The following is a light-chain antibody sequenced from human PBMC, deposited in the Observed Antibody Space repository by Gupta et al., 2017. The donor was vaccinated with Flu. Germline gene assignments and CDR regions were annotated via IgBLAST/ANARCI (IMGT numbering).Light chain of an antibody. CDR2: AAS. Sequence: PSFLSSSVVDRVTRPCPSSQSISTSVGWYQQKRGKAPKLLISAASNLQRGVPSRFSGSGSGRQFTLTIRSLQPEDFATYFCQQVNSYPYTFGQGTKLEIK. J-gene: IGKJ2*01. CDR3: QQVNSYPYT. CDR1: QSISTS. V-gene: IGKV1-9*01.